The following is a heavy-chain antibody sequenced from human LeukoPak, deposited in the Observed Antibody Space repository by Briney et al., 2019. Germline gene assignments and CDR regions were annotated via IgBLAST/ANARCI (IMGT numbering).Heavy chain of an antibody. D-gene: IGHD4-11*01. J-gene: IGHJ6*03. Sequence: SETLSLTCNVSGSYISGFYWSWIRQPAGKGLEWIGRIYTSGSSNYNPSLKSRVTISVDTSKNQFSLKLSSVTAADTAVYYCARAGRSDYILNSYYYYYYYMDVWGKGTTVTVSS. CDR1: GSYISGFY. CDR2: IYTSGSS. CDR3: ARAGRSDYILNSYYYYYYYMDV. V-gene: IGHV4-4*07.